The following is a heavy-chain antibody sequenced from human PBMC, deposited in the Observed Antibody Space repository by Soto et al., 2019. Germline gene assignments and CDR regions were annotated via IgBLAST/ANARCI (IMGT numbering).Heavy chain of an antibody. Sequence: QVKLVQSGAEEKKPGASVKVSCKASGYTFTSYAMHWVRQAPGQRLEWMGWINAGNGNTKYSQKFQGRVTITRDTSASTAYMEPSSLRSEDTAVYYCARAPGGPGIAEYWGQGTLVTVSS. D-gene: IGHD6-13*01. CDR2: INAGNGNT. CDR3: ARAPGGPGIAEY. CDR1: GYTFTSYA. J-gene: IGHJ4*02. V-gene: IGHV1-3*05.